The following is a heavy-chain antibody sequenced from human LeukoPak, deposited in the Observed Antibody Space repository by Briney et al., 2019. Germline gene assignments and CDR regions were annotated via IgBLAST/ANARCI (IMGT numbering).Heavy chain of an antibody. CDR3: VRVILSSSGWYSCSDP. CDR1: GGTFSSYA. CDR2: IIPIFGTA. D-gene: IGHD6-19*01. J-gene: IGHJ5*02. Sequence: SVKVSCKASGGTFSSYAISWVRQAPGQGLEWMGGIIPIFGTANYAQKFQGRVTITADESTSTAYMELSSLRSEDTAVYYCVRVILSSSGWYSCSDPWGQGTLVTVSS. V-gene: IGHV1-69*13.